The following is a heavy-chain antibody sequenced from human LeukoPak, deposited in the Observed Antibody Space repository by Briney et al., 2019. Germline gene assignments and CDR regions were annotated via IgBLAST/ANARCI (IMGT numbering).Heavy chain of an antibody. V-gene: IGHV3-30-3*01. Sequence: PGRSLRLSCAASGFTFSSYAMHWVRQAPGKGLEWVAVISYDGSNKYYADSVKGRFTISRDNPKNTLYLQLNNLRTEDTAVYYCARGKTGIAAAGDYWGQGTLVTVSS. CDR3: ARGKTGIAAAGDY. J-gene: IGHJ4*02. CDR2: ISYDGSNK. D-gene: IGHD6-13*01. CDR1: GFTFSSYA.